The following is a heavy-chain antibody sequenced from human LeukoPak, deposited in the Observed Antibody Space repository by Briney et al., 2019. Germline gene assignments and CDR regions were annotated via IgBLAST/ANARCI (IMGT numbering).Heavy chain of an antibody. CDR1: GGSFSGYY. Sequence: PSETLSLTCAVYGGSFSGYYWSWIRQPPGKGLEWIGEINHSGSTNYNPSLKSRVTISVDTSKNQFSLKLSSVTAADTAVYYCARGLLGYCSSTSCQTHGDYWGQGTLVTVSS. V-gene: IGHV4-34*01. CDR2: INHSGST. D-gene: IGHD2-2*01. CDR3: ARGLLGYCSSTSCQTHGDY. J-gene: IGHJ4*02.